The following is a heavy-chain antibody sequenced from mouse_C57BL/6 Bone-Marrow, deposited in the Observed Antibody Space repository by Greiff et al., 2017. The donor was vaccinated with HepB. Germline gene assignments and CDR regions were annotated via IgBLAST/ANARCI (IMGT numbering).Heavy chain of an antibody. CDR2: ISGGGGNT. CDR1: GFTFSSYT. D-gene: IGHD1-1*01. CDR3: ASPNYGSSYPWYFDV. Sequence: EVQLVESGGGLVKPGGSLKLSCAASGFTFSSYTMSWVRQTPEKRLEWVATISGGGGNTYYPDSVKGLFTISRDNAKNTLYLQMSSLRSEDTALYYCASPNYGSSYPWYFDVWGTGTTVTVSS. J-gene: IGHJ1*03. V-gene: IGHV5-9*01.